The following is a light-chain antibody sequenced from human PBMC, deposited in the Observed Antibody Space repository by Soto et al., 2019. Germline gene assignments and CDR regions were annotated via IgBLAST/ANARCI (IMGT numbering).Light chain of an antibody. J-gene: IGKJ2*01. V-gene: IGKV1-17*01. Sequence: DIQMTQSPSSLSASVGDRVTITCRASQAIRNDLGWYQQRPGKAPKRLIYGGTSVHSGGPSRFSGSGSGKEFSLTISSLQPEDIAAYFCLRHNSSPHTCGQATKLEIK. CDR3: LRHNSSPHT. CDR2: GGT. CDR1: QAIRND.